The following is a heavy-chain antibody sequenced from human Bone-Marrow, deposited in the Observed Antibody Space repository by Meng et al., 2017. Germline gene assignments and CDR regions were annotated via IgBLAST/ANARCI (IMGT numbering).Heavy chain of an antibody. J-gene: IGHJ5*02. CDR3: ARGPTGTDDWFDP. Sequence: SETLSLTCTVSGGSFSNYHWSWIRQSPGKGLEWIGYIFSTGSTNYNPSLKSRVTISIDTSKNQFSLKMYSVTAADTAVYYCARGPTGTDDWFDPWGQGTLVTVSS. CDR1: GGSFSNYH. CDR2: IFSTGST. D-gene: IGHD1-1*01. V-gene: IGHV4-59*01.